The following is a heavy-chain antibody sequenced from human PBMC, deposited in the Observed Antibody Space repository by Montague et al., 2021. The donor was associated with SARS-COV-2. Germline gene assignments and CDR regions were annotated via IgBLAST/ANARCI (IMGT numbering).Heavy chain of an antibody. CDR1: GFVFDDLY. CDR3: VRERWYRFDA. V-gene: IGHV3-72*01. D-gene: IGHD4-23*01. CDR2: RRNKIGGFAT. Sequence: SLRLSCAASGFVFDDLYMGWVRQAPGKGLEWVGLRRNKIGGFATDYAASVRGRFTISRDESKSILYLQMNSLKNEDTAVYFCVRERWYRFDAWGQGTLVTVSS. J-gene: IGHJ5*02.